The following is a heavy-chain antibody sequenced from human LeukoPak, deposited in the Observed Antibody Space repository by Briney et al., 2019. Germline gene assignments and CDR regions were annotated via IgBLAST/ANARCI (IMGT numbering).Heavy chain of an antibody. J-gene: IGHJ4*02. CDR2: IRDDGSTR. CDR1: GFTFSRYG. V-gene: IGHV3-30*02. Sequence: GGSLRLSCAASGFTFSRYGLHWVRQAPGKGLEWVAFIRDDGSTRYYTDSVKGRFTVSRDNPKNTLYLQMDSLRTEDTAVCYCAKVPHSWGLFDSWGQGTLVTVSS. D-gene: IGHD3-16*01. CDR3: AKVPHSWGLFDS.